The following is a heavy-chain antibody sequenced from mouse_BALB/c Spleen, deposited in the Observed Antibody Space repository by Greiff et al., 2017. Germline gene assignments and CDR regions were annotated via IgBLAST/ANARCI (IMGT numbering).Heavy chain of an antibody. D-gene: IGHD2-1*01. V-gene: IGHV2-9*02. CDR2: IWAGGST. CDR3: ARAVYGNYVEVYAMDY. J-gene: IGHJ4*01. Sequence: QVQLKESGPGLVAPSQSLSITCTVSGFSLTSYGVHWVRQPPGKGLEWLGVIWAGGSTNYNSALMSRLSISKDNSKSQVFLKMNSLQTDDTAMYYCARAVYGNYVEVYAMDYWGQGTSVTVSS. CDR1: GFSLTSYG.